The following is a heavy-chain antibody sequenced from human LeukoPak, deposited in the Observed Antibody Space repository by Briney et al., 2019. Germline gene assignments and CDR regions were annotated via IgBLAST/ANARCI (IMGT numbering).Heavy chain of an antibody. D-gene: IGHD3-16*02. CDR3: TTDYYDYVWGSYRPDN. J-gene: IGHJ4*02. CDR1: GFTFSSYA. V-gene: IGHV3-15*01. CDR2: IKGKTDGGTT. Sequence: GGSLRLSCAASGFTFSSYAMSWVRQAPGKGLEWVGRIKGKTDGGTTDYAAPVKDRFTISRDDSKNTLYLQMNSLKPEDTAVYYCTTDYYDYVWGSYRPDNWGQGTLVTVSS.